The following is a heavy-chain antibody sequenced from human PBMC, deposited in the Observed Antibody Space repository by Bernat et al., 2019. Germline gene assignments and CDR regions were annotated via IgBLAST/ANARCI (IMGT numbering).Heavy chain of an antibody. V-gene: IGHV3-74*02. CDR1: GFTFSSYA. CDR2: VDTYGSTT. J-gene: IGHJ4*02. Sequence: EVQLVESGGGLVQPGGSLRLSCAASGFTFSSYAMSWVRQAPGKGLVWVSGVDTYGSTTTYADSVNGRFTISRDNAKNTLYLQVNSLRAEDTAVYYCASLCSHSNGCYDYWSQGILVTVSS. CDR3: ASLCSHSNGCYDY. D-gene: IGHD4/OR15-4a*01.